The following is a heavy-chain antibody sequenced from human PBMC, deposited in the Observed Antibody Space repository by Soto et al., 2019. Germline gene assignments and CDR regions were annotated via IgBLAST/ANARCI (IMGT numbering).Heavy chain of an antibody. CDR2: ISAYNVNT. V-gene: IGHV1-18*01. Sequence: QVQLVQSGAEVKKPGASVKVSCKASGYTFTSYGISWVRQAPGQGLEWMGWISAYNVNTNYAQKLQGRVTMTTDTSTSTAYMELRSLRSDDTAVYYCARDRRYCSSTSCQPLYFDYWGQGTLVTVSS. CDR1: GYTFTSYG. CDR3: ARDRRYCSSTSCQPLYFDY. D-gene: IGHD2-2*01. J-gene: IGHJ4*02.